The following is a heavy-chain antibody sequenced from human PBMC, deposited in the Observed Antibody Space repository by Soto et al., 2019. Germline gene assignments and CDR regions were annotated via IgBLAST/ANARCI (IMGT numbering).Heavy chain of an antibody. D-gene: IGHD2-15*01. CDR2: AHYSGHT. CDR1: GGSIRSYY. J-gene: IGHJ5*02. V-gene: IGHV4-59*01. CDR3: ARDLYGYPDNWFDP. Sequence: PSETLSLTCTVSGGSIRSYYWSWIRQPPGKGLEWIGYAHYSGHTNYNPSLKSRVTISVDTSKNQFSLKLRSVTAADTAVYYCARDLYGYPDNWFDPWGQGTLVTVSS.